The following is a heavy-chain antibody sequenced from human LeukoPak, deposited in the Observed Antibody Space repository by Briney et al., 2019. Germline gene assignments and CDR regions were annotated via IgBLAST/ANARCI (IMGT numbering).Heavy chain of an antibody. D-gene: IGHD5-18*01. CDR3: ATVRVYSYGRCFGDFDH. CDR1: GYTLTELS. V-gene: IGHV1-24*01. J-gene: IGHJ4*02. Sequence: ASVKVSCKVSGYTLTELSMNWVRQAPGKGLEWMGGFDPEDDKTIYAQKLQGRVTMTEDTSTDTAYMELSSLRSEDTAMYYCATVRVYSYGRCFGDFDHWGQGTLVTVSS. CDR2: FDPEDDKT.